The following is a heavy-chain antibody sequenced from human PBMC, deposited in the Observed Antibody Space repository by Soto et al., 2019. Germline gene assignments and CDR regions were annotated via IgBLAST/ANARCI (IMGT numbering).Heavy chain of an antibody. CDR1: GFTVSNNY. D-gene: IGHD3-10*01. Sequence: EVQLVESGGGLIQPGGSLRLSCAVSGFTVSNNYMSWVRQAPGKGLEGVSVIYSGGYTAYGDSVKGRFTISRDNSKNTICPQKNMLGAADTAVFFCAALRGGGGYWGQGTLVTVSS. CDR2: IYSGGYT. CDR3: AALRGGGGY. J-gene: IGHJ4*02. V-gene: IGHV3-53*01.